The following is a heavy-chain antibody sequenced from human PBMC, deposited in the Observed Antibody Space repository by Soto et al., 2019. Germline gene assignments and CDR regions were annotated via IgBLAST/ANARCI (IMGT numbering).Heavy chain of an antibody. CDR2: ISTGGGST. V-gene: IGHV3-23*01. CDR3: ARGDDSSGYSQRTFDY. J-gene: IGHJ4*02. Sequence: PGGSLRLSCAASGFTFSSYALSWLRQAPGKGLEWVSAISTGGGSTCYADSVKGRFTISRDNSKNTLYVQMNSLRAEDTAIYYCARGDDSSGYSQRTFDYWGQGTLVTVSS. D-gene: IGHD3-22*01. CDR1: GFTFSSYA.